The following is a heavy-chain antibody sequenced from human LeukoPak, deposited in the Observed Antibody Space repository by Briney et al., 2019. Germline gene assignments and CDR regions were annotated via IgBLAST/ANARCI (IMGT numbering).Heavy chain of an antibody. CDR1: GFTFSSYS. Sequence: GGSLRLSCAASGFTFSSYSMNWVRQAPGKGLEWVSSISSSSSYIFYADSVKGRFTISRDNAKNSLSLQLNSLRDEDTAVYFCAKVIRGGYGMDVWGQGTTVTVSS. CDR3: AKVIRGGYGMDV. CDR2: ISSSSSYI. D-gene: IGHD3-10*01. J-gene: IGHJ6*02. V-gene: IGHV3-21*01.